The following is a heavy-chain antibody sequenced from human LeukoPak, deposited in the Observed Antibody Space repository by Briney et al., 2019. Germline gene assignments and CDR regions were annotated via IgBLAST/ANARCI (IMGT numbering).Heavy chain of an antibody. V-gene: IGHV1-18*01. CDR1: GYTFTTYG. J-gene: IGHJ1*01. CDR2: ISAYSGHT. CDR3: ARASVVAAGTRYFLH. Sequence: ASVKVSCKASGYTFTTYGIRWVRQAPGQGLEWMGWISAYSGHTNYAQKFQGRVTMTTDTSTSTAYMELGSLRSDDTAVYYCARASVVAAGTRYFLHWGQGTLVTVSS. D-gene: IGHD6-13*01.